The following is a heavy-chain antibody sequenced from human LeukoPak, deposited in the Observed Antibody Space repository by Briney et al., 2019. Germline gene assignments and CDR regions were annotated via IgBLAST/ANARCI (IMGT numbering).Heavy chain of an antibody. D-gene: IGHD3-22*01. J-gene: IGHJ4*02. V-gene: IGHV1-46*01. Sequence: ASVKVSCKASGYTFTSYYMHWVRQAPGQGLEWMGIINPSGGSTSYAQKFQGRVTMTRDTSTSTVYMELSSLRSGDTAVYYCARGHYYDSSGYIMGVDYWGQGTLVTVSS. CDR3: ARGHYYDSSGYIMGVDY. CDR1: GYTFTSYY. CDR2: INPSGGST.